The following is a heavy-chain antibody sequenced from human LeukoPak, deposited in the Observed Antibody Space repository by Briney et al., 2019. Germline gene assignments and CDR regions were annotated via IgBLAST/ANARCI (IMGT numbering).Heavy chain of an antibody. CDR1: GGSISSHY. Sequence: SETLSLTCTVSGGSISSHYGSWLRQFPGKGLEWIGSIYYSGITSYNPSLKSRVTLSVHTSKKQFSLRLSSVAAADTAVYYCARDQSGAYIFAYWGQGTLVTVSS. V-gene: IGHV4-59*11. CDR3: ARDQSGAYIFAY. D-gene: IGHD1-26*01. J-gene: IGHJ4*02. CDR2: IYYSGIT.